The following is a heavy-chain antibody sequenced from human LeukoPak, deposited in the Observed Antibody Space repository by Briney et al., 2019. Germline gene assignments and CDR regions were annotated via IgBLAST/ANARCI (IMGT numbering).Heavy chain of an antibody. D-gene: IGHD3-22*01. CDR3: ARDWFLVDY. CDR1: GFTFSSYS. J-gene: IGHJ4*02. Sequence: GESLKISCAASGFTFSSYSMNWVRQAPGKGLEWVSSISSSSSYIYYADSVKGRFTISRDNAKNSLYLQMNSLRAEDTAVYYCARDWFLVDYWGQGTLVTVSS. V-gene: IGHV3-21*01. CDR2: ISSSSSYI.